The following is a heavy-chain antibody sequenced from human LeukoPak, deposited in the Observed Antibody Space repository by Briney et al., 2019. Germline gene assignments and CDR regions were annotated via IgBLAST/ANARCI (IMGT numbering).Heavy chain of an antibody. D-gene: IGHD2-8*01. Sequence: GGSLRLSCAASGFTFSSYWMHWVRQAPGKGLVWVSRINSDGSSASYADSVKGRFTISRDNAKNTLYLQMNSLRAEDTAVYYCARVEEGYCTNGVCPTLDYWGQGTLVTVSS. CDR1: GFTFSSYW. J-gene: IGHJ4*02. CDR2: INSDGSSA. CDR3: ARVEEGYCTNGVCPTLDY. V-gene: IGHV3-74*01.